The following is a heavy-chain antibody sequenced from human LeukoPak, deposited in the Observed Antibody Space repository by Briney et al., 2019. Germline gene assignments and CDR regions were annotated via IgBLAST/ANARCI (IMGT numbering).Heavy chain of an antibody. CDR3: AKDAGSIAARRGEADYYYYYMDV. Sequence: GGSLRLSCAASGFTFSSYGMHWVRQAPGKGLEWVAFIRYDGSNKYYADSVKGRFTISRDNSKNTLYLQMNSLRAEGTAVYYCAKDAGSIAARRGEADYYYYYMDVWGKGTTVTVSS. J-gene: IGHJ6*03. CDR2: IRYDGSNK. V-gene: IGHV3-30*02. D-gene: IGHD6-6*01. CDR1: GFTFSSYG.